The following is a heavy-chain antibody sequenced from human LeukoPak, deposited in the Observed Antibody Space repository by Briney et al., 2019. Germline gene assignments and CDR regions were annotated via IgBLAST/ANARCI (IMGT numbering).Heavy chain of an antibody. CDR3: AKDRDGDYGWFDP. D-gene: IGHD4-17*01. J-gene: IGHJ5*02. CDR2: IWYDGSNK. V-gene: IGHV3-33*06. Sequence: GGSLRLSCAASGFTFSSYGMHWVRQAPGKGLEWVAVIWYDGSNKYYADSVKGRFTISRDNSKNTLYLQMNSLRAESTAVYYCAKDRDGDYGWFDPWGQGTLVTVSS. CDR1: GFTFSSYG.